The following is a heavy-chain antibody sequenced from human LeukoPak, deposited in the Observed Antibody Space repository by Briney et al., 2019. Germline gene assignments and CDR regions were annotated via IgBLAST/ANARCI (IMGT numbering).Heavy chain of an antibody. V-gene: IGHV1-18*01. CDR2: INTDNGNR. Sequence: ASVKVSCKASGYTFNSYGISWVRQAPGQGPEWMGWINTDNGNRNEAPKFQDRVTMTTDISTSTAYMELRSLRSDDSAVYYCVRTWQWLVTPIYYFDHWGQGTLVTVSS. D-gene: IGHD6-19*01. CDR3: VRTWQWLVTPIYYFDH. J-gene: IGHJ4*02. CDR1: GYTFNSYG.